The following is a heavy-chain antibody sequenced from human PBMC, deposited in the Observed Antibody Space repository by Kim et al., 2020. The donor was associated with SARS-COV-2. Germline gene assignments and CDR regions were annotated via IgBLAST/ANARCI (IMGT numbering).Heavy chain of an antibody. Sequence: SETLSLTCSVSGGFVSTSGYFWAWIRQPPGRGLEWIGMIYYSGSTFYSPSLKGRVTISVDLSWNHFSLTLRSATAADMGVYYCARLAKSAERYFDLWGRGTWVNVSS. CDR3: ARLAKSAERYFDL. CDR1: GGFVSTSGYF. V-gene: IGHV4-39*02. J-gene: IGHJ2*01. CDR2: IYYSGST.